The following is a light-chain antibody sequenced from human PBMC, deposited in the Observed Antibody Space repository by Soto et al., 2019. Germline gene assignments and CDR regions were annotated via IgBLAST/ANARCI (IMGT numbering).Light chain of an antibody. CDR3: QLFGSSPRYT. CDR1: ESVTSTY. V-gene: IGKV3-20*01. Sequence: EIVLTQSPGTLSLSPGERATLSCRTSESVTSTYLAWYQQKPGQPPRLLIYGASSRATGIPDRFSGSGSGTDFTLTISRLEPEDFAVYYCQLFGSSPRYTFGQGTKREIK. J-gene: IGKJ2*01. CDR2: GAS.